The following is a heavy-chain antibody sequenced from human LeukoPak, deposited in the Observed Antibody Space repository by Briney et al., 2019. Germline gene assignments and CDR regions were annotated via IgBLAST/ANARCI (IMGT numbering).Heavy chain of an antibody. CDR3: ARDPVLDDYGGNSPY. CDR2: INIDGSST. D-gene: IGHD4-23*01. J-gene: IGHJ4*02. Sequence: PGGSLRLSCAASGFTFSSYWMHWVRQPPGKGLVWVSRINIDGSSTTYADSVKGRFTISRNNAKNTLYLQMNSLRAEDTAVYYCARDPVLDDYGGNSPYWGQGTLVTVSS. CDR1: GFTFSSYW. V-gene: IGHV3-74*01.